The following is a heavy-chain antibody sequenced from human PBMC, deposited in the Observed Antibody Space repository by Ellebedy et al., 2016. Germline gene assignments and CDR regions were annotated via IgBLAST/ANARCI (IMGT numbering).Heavy chain of an antibody. CDR3: ARVYRSTTGTTFDY. Sequence: GGSLRLXXAASGFTFSTYWMSWVRQAPGKGLEWVANIKQDGSEKYYVDSVKGRFTISRDNAENSLYLQMNSLRAEDTAVYYCARVYRSTTGTTFDYWGQGTLVTASS. CDR2: IKQDGSEK. CDR1: GFTFSTYW. J-gene: IGHJ4*02. V-gene: IGHV3-7*01. D-gene: IGHD1-1*01.